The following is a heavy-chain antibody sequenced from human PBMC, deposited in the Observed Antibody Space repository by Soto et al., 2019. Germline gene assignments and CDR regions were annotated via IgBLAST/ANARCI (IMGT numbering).Heavy chain of an antibody. J-gene: IGHJ2*01. CDR1: GFTFISYA. CDR3: ARKVPGSTTRPDYWYFDL. D-gene: IGHD3-10*01. Sequence: EVQLLESGGGLVQPGGSLRLSCAASGFTFISYAMNWVRQAPGKGCRGFSAISGGGEAPSYADSVKGRFTISRDNSRNTVTLQMNSLGADDTAVYYCARKVPGSTTRPDYWYFDLWGRGTLVTVSS. V-gene: IGHV3-23*01. CDR2: ISGGGEAP.